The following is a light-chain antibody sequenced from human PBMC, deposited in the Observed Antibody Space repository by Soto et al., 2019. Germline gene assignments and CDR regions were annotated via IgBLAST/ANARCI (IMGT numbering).Light chain of an antibody. CDR2: EVR. V-gene: IGLV2-14*01. CDR1: MRDVGAYNL. CDR3: GSWDSSLSAYV. J-gene: IGLJ1*01. Sequence: QSALTQPASVSGSPGQSITISCAGTMRDVGAYNLVSWYQQHPGRAPQLIIYEVRNRPSGISFRFSGSKSGNTASLTISGLQAEDEADYYCGSWDSSLSAYVFGTGTKVTVL.